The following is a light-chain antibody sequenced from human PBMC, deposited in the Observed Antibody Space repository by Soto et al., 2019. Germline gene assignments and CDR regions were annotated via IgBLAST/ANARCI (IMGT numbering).Light chain of an antibody. CDR2: EVT. CDR3: TSYVGNDIWV. CDR1: SSDVGAYMY. J-gene: IGLJ3*02. V-gene: IGLV2-8*01. Sequence: QSVLTQPPSASGSPGQSVTISCTGTSSDVGAYMYVSWYQQYPGKAPKLMIYEVTKRPSGVPDRFSGSKSGNTASLTVSGLQAEDEADYYCTSYVGNDIWVFGGGTQLTVL.